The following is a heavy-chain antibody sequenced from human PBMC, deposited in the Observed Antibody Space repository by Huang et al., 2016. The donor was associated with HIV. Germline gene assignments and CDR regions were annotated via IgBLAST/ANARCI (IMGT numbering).Heavy chain of an antibody. CDR3: ARHGRVAGHYYNNMDV. CDR1: GGSISSSSYY. CDR2: IYYSGNT. D-gene: IGHD6-19*01. V-gene: IGHV4-39*01. J-gene: IGHJ6*02. Sequence: LQLQESGPGLVKSSETLSLICTVSGGSISSSSYYWGWIRQPPGKGPEWIGIIYYSGNTNYNPPVKSRVTISVDTSKNQFSLKVNSVTAADTAVYYCARHGRVAGHYYNNMDVWGRGTTVTVSS.